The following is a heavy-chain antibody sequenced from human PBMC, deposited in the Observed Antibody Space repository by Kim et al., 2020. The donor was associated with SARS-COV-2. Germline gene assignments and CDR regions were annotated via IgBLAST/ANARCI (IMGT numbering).Heavy chain of an antibody. CDR2: ISSSSSYI. CDR1: GFTFSSYS. J-gene: IGHJ6*02. Sequence: GGSLRLSCAASGFTFSSYSMNWVRQAPGKGLEWVSSISSSSSYIYYADSVKGRFTISRDNAKNSLYLQMNSLRAEDTAVYYCARDDSGSYQLPYYYYYGMDVWGQGTTVTVSS. V-gene: IGHV3-21*01. D-gene: IGHD3-10*01. CDR3: ARDDSGSYQLPYYYYYGMDV.